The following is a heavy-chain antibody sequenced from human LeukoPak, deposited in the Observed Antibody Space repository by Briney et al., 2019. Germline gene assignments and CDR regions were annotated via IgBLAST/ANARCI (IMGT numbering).Heavy chain of an antibody. J-gene: IGHJ4*02. CDR1: GFTVSTNY. Sequence: GGSLRLSCAASGFTVSTNYMSWVRQAPGKGLEWVSVIYSDGRTYYADSVKGRFTISRDNSKNTLYLQMNSLRAEDTAVYYCARDSAAAPPWVNWGQGTLVTVSS. CDR3: ARDSAAAPPWVN. CDR2: IYSDGRT. D-gene: IGHD6-13*01. V-gene: IGHV3-53*01.